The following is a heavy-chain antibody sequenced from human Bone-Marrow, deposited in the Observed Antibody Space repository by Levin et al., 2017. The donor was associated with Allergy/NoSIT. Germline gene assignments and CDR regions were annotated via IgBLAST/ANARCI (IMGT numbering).Heavy chain of an antibody. CDR3: ARLEHYGSGAFRYFDL. V-gene: IGHV4-39*01. J-gene: IGHJ2*01. CDR1: GGSISSGSYY. CDR2: IYYTGST. D-gene: IGHD3-10*01. Sequence: SETLSLVCTVSGGSISSGSYYWGWIRQPPGKGLEWIGNIYYTGSTYYNPSLKSRVTMSVDTSKNQFSLRLNSVTAADTAVYYCARLEHYGSGAFRYFDLWGRGTLVTVSS.